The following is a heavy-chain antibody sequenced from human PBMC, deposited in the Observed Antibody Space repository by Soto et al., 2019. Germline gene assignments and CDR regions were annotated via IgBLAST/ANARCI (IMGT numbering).Heavy chain of an antibody. D-gene: IGHD3-10*01. Sequence: GGSLRLSCLASGFTFSDFAMTWVSHVPGRGLEWVASLDGAGGSTYYAESVRGRFSISRDNSQNTLFLQMKRLTVDDTAIYYCAAPRDEYGSGVSWFTYGMDIWGQGNTVPVSS. J-gene: IGHJ6*02. CDR2: LDGAGGST. CDR1: GFTFSDFA. V-gene: IGHV3-23*01. CDR3: AAPRDEYGSGVSWFTYGMDI.